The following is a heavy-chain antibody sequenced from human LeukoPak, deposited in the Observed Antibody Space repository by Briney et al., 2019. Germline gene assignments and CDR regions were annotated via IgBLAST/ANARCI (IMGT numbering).Heavy chain of an antibody. CDR1: GFTFRSFW. V-gene: IGHV3-7*03. J-gene: IGHJ3*02. CDR3: AKDMVGVGGDAFDI. D-gene: IGHD2-8*01. CDR2: THQDESEK. Sequence: GGSLRLSCAASGFTFRSFWMSWVRQAPGKGLEWVANTHQDESEKQYGDSVKGRFTISRDNAKNSLYLQMNSLRAEDTALYYCAKDMVGVGGDAFDIWGQGTMVTVSS.